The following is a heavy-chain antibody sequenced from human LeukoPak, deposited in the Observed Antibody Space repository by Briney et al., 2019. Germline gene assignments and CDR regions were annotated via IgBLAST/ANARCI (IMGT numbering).Heavy chain of an antibody. D-gene: IGHD3-10*01. CDR3: AIRYYGSGSYPSHFDY. CDR2: MNPNSGNT. CDR1: GGTFSSYA. J-gene: IGHJ4*02. Sequence: ASVKVSCKASGGTFSSYAISWVRQATGQGLEWMGWMNPNSGNTGYAQKFQGRVTMTRNTSISTAYMELSSLRSEDTAVYYCAIRYYGSGSYPSHFDYWGQGTLVTVSS. V-gene: IGHV1-8*02.